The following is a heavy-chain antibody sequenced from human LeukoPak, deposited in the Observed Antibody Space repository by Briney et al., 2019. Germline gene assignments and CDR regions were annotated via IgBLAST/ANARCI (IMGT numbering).Heavy chain of an antibody. J-gene: IGHJ4*02. Sequence: ASVKVSCKASGCIFVNYYIHWVRQAPGQGLEWMGWVNPSSGGTNYAQNFQGRVTMTRDTSITTAYMELTSLIPDDTAVYFCARGGYCDYWGQGTLVTVSS. V-gene: IGHV1-2*02. CDR2: VNPSSGGT. CDR3: ARGGYCDY. CDR1: GCIFVNYY.